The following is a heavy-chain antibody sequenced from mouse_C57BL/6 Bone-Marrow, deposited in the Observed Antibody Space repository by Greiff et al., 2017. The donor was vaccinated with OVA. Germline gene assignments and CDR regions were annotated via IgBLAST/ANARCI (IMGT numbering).Heavy chain of an antibody. Sequence: EVKVIESGGGLVQPGGSLKLSCAASGIDFSRYWMSWVRRAPGKGLEWIGEINPDSSTINYAPSLKDKFIISRDNAKNTLYLQMSKVRSEDTALYYCAREGVYYGNYGGFAYWGQGTLVTVSA. CDR3: AREGVYYGNYGGFAY. V-gene: IGHV4-1*01. CDR2: INPDSSTI. CDR1: GIDFSRYW. J-gene: IGHJ3*01. D-gene: IGHD2-1*01.